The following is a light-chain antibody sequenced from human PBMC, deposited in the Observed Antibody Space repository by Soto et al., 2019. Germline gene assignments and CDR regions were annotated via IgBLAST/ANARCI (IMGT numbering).Light chain of an antibody. CDR3: QQYGSSPQT. J-gene: IGKJ1*01. CDR1: QSVGSSY. Sequence: EIVLTQSPATLSLSPGERATLSCRPSQSVGSSYLAWYQQKPGQAPRLLIYGASTRATGIADRFSGSGSGTDFTLTISRLEPEDFAVYYCQQYGSSPQTFGQGTKVDIK. CDR2: GAS. V-gene: IGKV3-20*01.